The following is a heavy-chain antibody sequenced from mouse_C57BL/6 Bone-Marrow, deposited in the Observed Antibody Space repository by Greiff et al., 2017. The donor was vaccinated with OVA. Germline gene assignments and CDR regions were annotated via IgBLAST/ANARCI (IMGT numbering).Heavy chain of an antibody. D-gene: IGHD2-4*01. J-gene: IGHJ2*01. CDR2: IYPGSGNT. V-gene: IGHV1-76*01. CDR1: GYTFTDYY. CDR3: ARSWGDYDVEYYFDY. Sequence: VQLQQSGAELVRPGASVKLSCKASGYTFTDYYINWVKQRPGQGLEWIARIYPGSGNTYYNEKFKGKATLTAEKSSSTAYMQLSSLTSEDSAVYFCARSWGDYDVEYYFDYWGQGTTLTVSS.